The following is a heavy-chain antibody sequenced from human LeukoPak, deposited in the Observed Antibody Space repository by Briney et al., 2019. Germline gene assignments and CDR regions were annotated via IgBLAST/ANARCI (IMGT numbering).Heavy chain of an antibody. V-gene: IGHV3-23*01. CDR1: GFTVSSNY. Sequence: GGSLRLSCAASGFTVSSNYMSWVRQAPGKGLEWVSAISGSGGSTYYADSVKGRFTISRDNSKNTLYLQMNSLRAEDTAVYYCAKSPYSSAFYYYYYMDVWGKGTTVTVSS. CDR2: ISGSGGST. J-gene: IGHJ6*03. CDR3: AKSPYSSAFYYYYYMDV. D-gene: IGHD6-6*01.